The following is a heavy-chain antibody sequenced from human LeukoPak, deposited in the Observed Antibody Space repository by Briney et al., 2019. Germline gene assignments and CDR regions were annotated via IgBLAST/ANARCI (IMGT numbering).Heavy chain of an antibody. CDR3: ARELISSRAAFDT. D-gene: IGHD3-10*01. J-gene: IGHJ3*02. V-gene: IGHV4-34*01. Sequence: KSSETLSLTXAVYGGSLNDYLWSWIRQAPGQGLEWIGEVGHSGTTNYNPSLKSRVTISVDTSKNQFSLKLTSVTAADTAVYYCARELISSRAAFDTWGQGTVVTVSS. CDR2: VGHSGTT. CDR1: GGSLNDYL.